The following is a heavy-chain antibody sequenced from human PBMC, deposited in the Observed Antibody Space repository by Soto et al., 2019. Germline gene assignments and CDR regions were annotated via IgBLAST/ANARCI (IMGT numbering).Heavy chain of an antibody. Sequence: ASVKVSCKASGYTFTSYAMHWVRQAPGQRLEWMGWINAGNGNTKYSQKFQGRVTITRDTSISTAYMELSRLRSDDTAVYYCARFCSGGSCPSYYGMDVWGQGTTVTVSS. CDR3: ARFCSGGSCPSYYGMDV. J-gene: IGHJ6*02. CDR1: GYTFTSYA. D-gene: IGHD2-15*01. CDR2: INAGNGNT. V-gene: IGHV1-3*01.